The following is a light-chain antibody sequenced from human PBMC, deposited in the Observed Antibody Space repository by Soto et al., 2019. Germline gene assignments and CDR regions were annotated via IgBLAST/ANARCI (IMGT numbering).Light chain of an antibody. CDR2: DAP. CDR3: QHRSNWHGLT. J-gene: IGKJ4*01. Sequence: EIVLTQSPATLSLSPGERVTLSCRASQGVSSFLAWCQRKPGRAPRLLIYDAPNMATGIPARFSGSGPGTYFTLTISSLEPEDFALYYCQHRSNWHGLTVGGGTKVEIK. V-gene: IGKV3D-11*01. CDR1: QGVSSF.